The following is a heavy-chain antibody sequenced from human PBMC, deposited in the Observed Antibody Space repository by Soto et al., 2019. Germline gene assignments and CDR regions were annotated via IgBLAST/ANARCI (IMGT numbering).Heavy chain of an antibody. CDR2: INPNSGGT. V-gene: IGHV1-2*04. J-gene: IGHJ4*02. D-gene: IGHD3-3*01. Sequence: QVPLVQSGAEVKKPGASVKVSCKASGYTFTGYYMHWVRQAPGQGLEWMGWINPNSGGTNYAQKFQGWVTMTRDTSISTAYMELSRLRSDDTAVYYCARGPPLRFLEWLLFHYWGQGTLVTVSS. CDR3: ARGPPLRFLEWLLFHY. CDR1: GYTFTGYY.